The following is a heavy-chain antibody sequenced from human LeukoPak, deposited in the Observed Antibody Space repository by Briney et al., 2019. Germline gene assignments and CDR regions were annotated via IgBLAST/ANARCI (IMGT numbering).Heavy chain of an antibody. D-gene: IGHD2-2*01. Sequence: TSETLSFTCTVSGGSISSYYWSWIRQPPGKGLEWIGYIYYSGSTNYNPSLKSRVTISVDTSKNQFSLKLSSVTAADTAVYYCARAISSTSLSYYFDYWGQGTLVTVSS. CDR3: ARAISSTSLSYYFDY. V-gene: IGHV4-59*01. J-gene: IGHJ4*02. CDR2: IYYSGST. CDR1: GGSISSYY.